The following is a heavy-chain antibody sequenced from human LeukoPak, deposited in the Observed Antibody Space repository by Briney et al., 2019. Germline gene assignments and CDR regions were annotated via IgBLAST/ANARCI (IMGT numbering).Heavy chain of an antibody. Sequence: ASVKVSCKASGYTFTSYDINWVRQATGQGLEWMGWMNPNSGNTGYAQKFQGRVTITRNTSISTAYMELSSLRSEDTAVYYCARREAAAGKLKPFDYWGQGTLVTVSS. CDR2: MNPNSGNT. D-gene: IGHD6-13*01. V-gene: IGHV1-8*03. CDR3: ARREAAAGKLKPFDY. CDR1: GYTFTSYD. J-gene: IGHJ4*02.